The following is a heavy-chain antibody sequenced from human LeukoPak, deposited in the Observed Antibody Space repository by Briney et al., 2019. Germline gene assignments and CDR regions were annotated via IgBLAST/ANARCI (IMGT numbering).Heavy chain of an antibody. V-gene: IGHV3-30*18. CDR2: ISYDGSNK. Sequence: PGGSLRLSCSASGFTFSSYDMHSVRQAPGKGLEWVTVISYDGSNKYYGDSVKGRFTISRDNSKNTLYLKMNSLGAEDTAVYYCAKEGGNGDFDYWGQGTLVTVSS. CDR3: AKEGGNGDFDY. D-gene: IGHD4-17*01. CDR1: GFTFSSYD. J-gene: IGHJ4*02.